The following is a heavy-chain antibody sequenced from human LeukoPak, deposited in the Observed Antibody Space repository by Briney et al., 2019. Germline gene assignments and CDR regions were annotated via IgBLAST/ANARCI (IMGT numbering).Heavy chain of an antibody. CDR2: IIPIFGTA. V-gene: IGHV1-69*05. D-gene: IGHD5-18*01. CDR1: GGTFSSYA. Sequence: GASVKVSCKASGGTFSSYAISWVRQAPGQGLEWMGGIIPIFGTANYAQKFQGRVTITTDESTSTAYMELSSLRSEDTAVYYCARDSLQYSYASYWGQGTLVTVSS. CDR3: ARDSLQYSYASY. J-gene: IGHJ4*02.